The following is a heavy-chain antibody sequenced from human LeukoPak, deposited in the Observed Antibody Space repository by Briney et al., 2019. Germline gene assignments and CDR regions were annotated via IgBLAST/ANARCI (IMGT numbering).Heavy chain of an antibody. D-gene: IGHD6-19*01. J-gene: IGHJ4*02. Sequence: PGGSLRLSCAASGFSFSDYPMNWVRQAPGKGLEWVSYIGRGGTPIYYADSVRGRFAISRDNARSSLYLQMSSLRDEDTAVYYCAKGSRDSSGWYRDYWGQGTLVTVSS. V-gene: IGHV3-48*02. CDR1: GFSFSDYP. CDR3: AKGSRDSSGWYRDY. CDR2: IGRGGTPI.